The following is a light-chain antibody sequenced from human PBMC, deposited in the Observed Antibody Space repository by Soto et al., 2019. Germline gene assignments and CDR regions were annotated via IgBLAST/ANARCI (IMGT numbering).Light chain of an antibody. V-gene: IGKV3-15*01. CDR2: GAS. J-gene: IGKJ4*01. Sequence: EIVMTQSPATLSVSPGERATLSCRASQSVSGNLAWYQQKPGQPPRLLIYGASTRATGIPARFSGSGSATEFTLTISSLQSEDFAVYYCQQYNNWTLTFGGGTKVEIK. CDR3: QQYNNWTLT. CDR1: QSVSGN.